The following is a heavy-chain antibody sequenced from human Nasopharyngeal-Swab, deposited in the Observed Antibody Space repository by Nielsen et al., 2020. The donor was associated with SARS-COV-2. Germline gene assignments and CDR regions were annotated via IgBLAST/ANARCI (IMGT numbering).Heavy chain of an antibody. V-gene: IGHV4-61*02. CDR1: GGSISSGSYY. D-gene: IGHD2-2*01. J-gene: IGHJ5*02. CDR3: ARGSVVVPAARVYNWFDP. CDR2: IYTSGST. Sequence: LRLSCTVSGGSISSGSYYWSWIRQPPGKGLEWIGRIYTSGSTNYNPSLKSRVTISVDTSKNQFSLKLSSVTAADTAVYYCARGSVVVPAARVYNWFDPWGQGTLVTVSS.